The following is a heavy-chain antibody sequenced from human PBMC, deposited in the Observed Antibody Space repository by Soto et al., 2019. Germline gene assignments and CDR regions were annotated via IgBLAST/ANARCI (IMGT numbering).Heavy chain of an antibody. J-gene: IGHJ4*02. V-gene: IGHV3-74*01. CDR1: GFTFSSYW. Sequence: EVQLVQSGGGFVQPGGSLRLSCAASGFTFSSYWMHWVRQVPGKGMMWVSHINGDGAQRSYADSVKGRFTISRDNANNTLYLEMNSLTVDDTAVYFCARDAIFYSYGYGAWGQGTRVTVSS. D-gene: IGHD5-18*01. CDR3: ARDAIFYSYGYGA. CDR2: INGDGAQR.